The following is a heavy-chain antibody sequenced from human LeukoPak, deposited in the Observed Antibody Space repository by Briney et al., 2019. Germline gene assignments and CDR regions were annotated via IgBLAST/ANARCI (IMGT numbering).Heavy chain of an antibody. D-gene: IGHD6-13*01. V-gene: IGHV1-18*01. CDR2: ISAYNGDT. CDR1: GYTFISYG. J-gene: IGHJ4*02. CDR3: ARDPTPGIAAAVFDY. Sequence: ASVKVSCKASGYTFISYGISWVRQAPGQGLEWMGWISAYNGDTNYAQKLQGRVSMTTGTSTTTAYMELRSLRSDDTAVYYCARDPTPGIAAAVFDYWGQGTLVTVSS.